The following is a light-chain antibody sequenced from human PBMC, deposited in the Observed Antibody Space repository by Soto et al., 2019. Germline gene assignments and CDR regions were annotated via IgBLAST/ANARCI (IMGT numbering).Light chain of an antibody. V-gene: IGKV3-11*01. CDR2: DAS. J-gene: IGKJ5*01. CDR1: QSVSSY. CDR3: QQRSNWPIT. Sequence: ALDQSPAPLSLSSGEQASHACRASQSVSSYLAWYQQKPGQAPRLLIYDASNRATGIPARFSGSGSGTDFTLTISSLEPEDFAVYYCQQRSNWPITFGQGTRLDIK.